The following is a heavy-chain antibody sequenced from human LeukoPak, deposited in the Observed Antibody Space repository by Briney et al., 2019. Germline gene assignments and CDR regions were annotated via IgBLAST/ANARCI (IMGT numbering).Heavy chain of an antibody. D-gene: IGHD5-18*01. CDR3: AREGTAMDN. Sequence: SETLSLTCTVSGGSISSYYWSWIRQPPGKGLEWIGYIYYSGSTNYNPSLKSRVAISVDTSKSQFSLKLNSVTAADTAVYYCAREGTAMDNWGQGTLVTVSS. CDR1: GGSISSYY. J-gene: IGHJ4*02. CDR2: IYYSGST. V-gene: IGHV4-59*01.